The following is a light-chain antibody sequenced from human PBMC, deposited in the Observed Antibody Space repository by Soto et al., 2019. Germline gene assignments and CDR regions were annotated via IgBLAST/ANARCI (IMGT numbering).Light chain of an antibody. Sequence: QSALTQPASGSGSAGQSITISCSGTMRDVGAYNLVSWYQQHPGTAPKLIIYEVRNRPSGISSRFSVSRSGNTASLTISGLQSEDEGDYYCSAYTARSPLVFGGGTTVNVL. J-gene: IGLJ3*02. CDR1: MRDVGAYNL. CDR3: SAYTARSPLV. CDR2: EVR. V-gene: IGLV2-14*01.